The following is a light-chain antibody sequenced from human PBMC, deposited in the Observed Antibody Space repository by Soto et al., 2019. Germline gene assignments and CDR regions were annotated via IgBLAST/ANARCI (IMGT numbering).Light chain of an antibody. V-gene: IGLV2-14*01. CDR3: SSSTSSSTVL. J-gene: IGLJ2*01. CDR2: EVN. Sequence: QSALTQPASVSGSPGQSITISCTGTSSDIGGYNYVSWYQQHPGKAPKLMIYEVNNRPSGVSYRFSGSKSGSTASLTISGLPAEDEAEYYCSSSTSSSTVLFAGGTKLTVL. CDR1: SSDIGGYNY.